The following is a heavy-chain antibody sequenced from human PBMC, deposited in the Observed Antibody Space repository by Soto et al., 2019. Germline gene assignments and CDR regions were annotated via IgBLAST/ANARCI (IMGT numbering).Heavy chain of an antibody. CDR1: GFTFSTYW. V-gene: IGHV3-7*04. Sequence: EVQLVESGGGLVQPGGSLRLSCAASGFTFSTYWMNWVRQAPGKGLEWVANIKQDGSDMYYGDSVKGRFTISRDTAKNSLFLQMSSLRAEEAAVYSGARPYYGGGPELGYWGQGTLVTVSS. CDR3: ARPYYGGGPELGY. CDR2: IKQDGSDM. D-gene: IGHD4-17*01. J-gene: IGHJ4*02.